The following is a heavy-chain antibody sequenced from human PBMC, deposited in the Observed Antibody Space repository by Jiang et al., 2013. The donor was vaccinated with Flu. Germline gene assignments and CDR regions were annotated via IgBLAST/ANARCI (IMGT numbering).Heavy chain of an antibody. CDR2: IYSGDST. D-gene: IGHD2-2*01. Sequence: VQLLESGGGLVQPGGSLRLSCAASGFTVSSNYMSWVRQAPGKGLEWVSVIYSGDSTYYADSVKGRFTISRHNSKNTLYLQMNSLRAEDTAVYYCARETGTAAYLDYWGQGTLVHRLL. V-gene: IGHV3-53*04. J-gene: IGHJ4*02. CDR1: GFTVSSNY. CDR3: ARETGTAAYLDY.